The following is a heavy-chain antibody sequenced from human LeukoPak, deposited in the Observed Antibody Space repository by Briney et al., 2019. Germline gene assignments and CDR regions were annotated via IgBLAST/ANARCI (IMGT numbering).Heavy chain of an antibody. D-gene: IGHD3-9*01. CDR3: AREQPYYDILTEDYGMDV. CDR1: GGSISSGSYY. V-gene: IGHV4-61*02. J-gene: IGHJ6*02. Sequence: PSETLSLTCTVSGGSISSGSYYWSWIRQPAGKGLEWIGRIYTSGSTNYNPSLKSRVTISVDTSKNQFSLKLSSVTAADTAVYYCAREQPYYDILTEDYGMDVWGQGTTVTVSS. CDR2: IYTSGST.